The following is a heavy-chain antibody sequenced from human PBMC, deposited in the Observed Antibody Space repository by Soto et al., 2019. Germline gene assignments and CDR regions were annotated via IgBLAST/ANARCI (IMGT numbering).Heavy chain of an antibody. V-gene: IGHV1-69*01. J-gene: IGHJ4*02. CDR2: SIPIFGTA. CDR3: ARRAVVQYGGDFDY. Sequence: QVQLVQSGAEVKKPGSSVKVSCKASGGTFSSYAISWVRQAPGQGLEWMGGSIPIFGTANYAQKFQGRVTITADESTSTGYMELSSLRSEDTAVYYCARRAVVQYGGDFDYWGQGTLVTVSS. D-gene: IGHD3-22*01. CDR1: GGTFSSYA.